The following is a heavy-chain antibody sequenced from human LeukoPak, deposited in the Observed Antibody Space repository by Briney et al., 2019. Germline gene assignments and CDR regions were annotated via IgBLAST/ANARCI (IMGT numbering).Heavy chain of an antibody. CDR1: GGSFSGYY. CDR2: INHSGST. Sequence: SETLSLTCAVYGGSFSGYYWSWIRQPPGKGLEWIGEINHSGSTNYNPSLKSRVTISVDTSKNQFSLKLSSVTAADTAVYYCARGALRYFDWLPSPNWFDPWGQGTPVTVSS. CDR3: ARGALRYFDWLPSPNWFDP. J-gene: IGHJ5*02. D-gene: IGHD3-9*01. V-gene: IGHV4-34*01.